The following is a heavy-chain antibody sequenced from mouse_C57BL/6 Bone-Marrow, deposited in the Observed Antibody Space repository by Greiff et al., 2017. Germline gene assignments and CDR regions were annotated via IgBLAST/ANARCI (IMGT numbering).Heavy chain of an antibody. CDR3: ARGYFDV. Sequence: QVQLQQSGAELVRPGTSVKLSCKASGYTFTSYWMHWVKQRPGQGLEWIGVIDPSDSYTNYNQKFKGKATLAVDTSSSTAYMQLSSLTSEASAVCYFARGYFDVWGTGTTVTVSS. CDR1: GYTFTSYW. J-gene: IGHJ1*03. CDR2: IDPSDSYT. V-gene: IGHV1-59*01.